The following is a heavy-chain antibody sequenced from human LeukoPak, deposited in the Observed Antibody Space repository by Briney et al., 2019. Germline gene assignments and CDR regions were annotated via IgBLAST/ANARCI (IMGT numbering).Heavy chain of an antibody. Sequence: PGGSLRLSCAASGFTFSSYAMSWVRQAPGKGLEWVSAISGSGGSTYYADSVKGRFTISRDNSKNTLYLQMNSLRAEDTAVYYCAKGLIRGVIPYYFDYWGQGTLVTVSS. J-gene: IGHJ4*02. V-gene: IGHV3-23*01. CDR1: GFTFSSYA. D-gene: IGHD3-10*01. CDR2: ISGSGGST. CDR3: AKGLIRGVIPYYFDY.